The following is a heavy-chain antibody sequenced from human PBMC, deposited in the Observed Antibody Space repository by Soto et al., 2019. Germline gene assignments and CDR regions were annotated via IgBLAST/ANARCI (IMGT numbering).Heavy chain of an antibody. CDR3: ARLPVSSHRHYYYYGMDV. CDR1: GGSISSSSYY. V-gene: IGHV4-39*01. CDR2: IYYSGST. J-gene: IGHJ6*02. D-gene: IGHD2-2*01. Sequence: QLQLQESGPGLVKPSETLSLTCTVSGGSISSSSYYWGWIRQPPGKGLEWIGSIYYSGSTYYNPSLKSRVTISVDTSKNQFSLKLSSVTAADTAVYYCARLPVSSHRHYYYYGMDVWGQGTTVTVSS.